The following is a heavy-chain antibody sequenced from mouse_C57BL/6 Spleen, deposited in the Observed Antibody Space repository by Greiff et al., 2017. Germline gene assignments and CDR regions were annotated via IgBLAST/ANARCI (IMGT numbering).Heavy chain of an antibody. Sequence: QVQLKESGPELVKPGASVKISCKASGYAFSSYWMNWVKQRPGKGLEWIGRIYPGDGDTNYNGKFKGKATLTADKSSSTAYMQLSSLTSEYSAVYFCSREDGYFFDYWGQGTTLTVSS. D-gene: IGHD2-3*01. CDR1: GYAFSSYW. J-gene: IGHJ2*01. CDR3: SREDGYFFDY. CDR2: IYPGDGDT. V-gene: IGHV1-82*01.